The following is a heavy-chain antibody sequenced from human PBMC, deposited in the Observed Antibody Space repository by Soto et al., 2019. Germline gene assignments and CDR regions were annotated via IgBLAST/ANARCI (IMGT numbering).Heavy chain of an antibody. CDR1: GFTFSSYS. J-gene: IGHJ3*02. CDR2: ISSSSSYI. Sequence: GGSLRLSCAASGFTFSSYSMNWVRQAPGKGLEWVSSISSSSSYIYYADSVKGRFTISRDNAKNSLYLQMNSLRAEDTAVYYCARDRGIVVVPAAINAFDIWGQGTMVTVSS. D-gene: IGHD2-2*02. V-gene: IGHV3-21*01. CDR3: ARDRGIVVVPAAINAFDI.